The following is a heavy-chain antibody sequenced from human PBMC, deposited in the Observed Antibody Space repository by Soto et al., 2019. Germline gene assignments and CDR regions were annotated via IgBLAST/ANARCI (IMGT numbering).Heavy chain of an antibody. CDR1: GRIFSNYW. Sequence: ESLKRSWQGSGRIFSNYWIGWVRQMPGKGLEWMGIIYPGDSDTRYSPSFQGQVTITVDKSINTAYLQWSRLKASDTAIYYCARQRLWGTSGYYYFENWGQGTLVTAAS. J-gene: IGHJ4*02. V-gene: IGHV5-51*01. CDR2: IYPGDSDT. CDR3: ARQRLWGTSGYYYFEN. D-gene: IGHD3-22*01.